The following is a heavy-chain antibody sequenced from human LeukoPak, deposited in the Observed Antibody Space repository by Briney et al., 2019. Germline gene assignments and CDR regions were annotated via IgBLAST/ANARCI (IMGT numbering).Heavy chain of an antibody. Sequence: SETLSLTCTVSGGSISSYYWSWIRQPPGKGLEWIGYIYYTGSTNYNPSLKSRVTISIDTSKNQFSLKLNSVTAADTAVYYCARDTWNYGNYYYYMDVWGKGTTVTVSS. V-gene: IGHV4-59*01. CDR2: IYYTGST. J-gene: IGHJ6*03. D-gene: IGHD1-7*01. CDR1: GGSISSYY. CDR3: ARDTWNYGNYYYYMDV.